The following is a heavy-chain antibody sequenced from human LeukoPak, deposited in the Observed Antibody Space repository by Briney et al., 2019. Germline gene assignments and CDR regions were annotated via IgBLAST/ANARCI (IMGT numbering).Heavy chain of an antibody. CDR3: ARATFYCYMDV. V-gene: IGHV4-59*01. J-gene: IGHJ6*03. Sequence: SETLSLTCTVAGGYITTYYWTWIRQTPGKGLEWIGYIYYGGNTNYNPSLNSRVTISVDTSKNQISLNLSSVTAADTATYYCARATFYCYMDVWGKGTTVIVSS. CDR1: GGYITTYY. CDR2: IYYGGNT.